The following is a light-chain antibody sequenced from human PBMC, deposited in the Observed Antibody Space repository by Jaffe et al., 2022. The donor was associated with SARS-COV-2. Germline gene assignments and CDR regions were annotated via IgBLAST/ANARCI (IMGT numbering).Light chain of an antibody. V-gene: IGLV3-10*01. J-gene: IGLJ2*01. CDR3: YSTDNYGEGV. CDR2: EDS. CDR1: ALPYKY. Sequence: SYELTQPPSVSVSPGQTARITCSGDALPYKYVYWYQQKSGQAPVLVIYEDSKRPSGIPERFSGSRSGTMATLTISGARVEDEADFYCYSTDNYGEGVFGGGTKVTVL.